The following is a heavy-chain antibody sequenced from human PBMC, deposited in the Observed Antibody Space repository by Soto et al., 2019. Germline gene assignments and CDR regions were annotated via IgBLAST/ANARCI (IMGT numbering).Heavy chain of an antibody. CDR1: GFTFSGYG. CDR2: IWYDGSNK. V-gene: IGHV3-33*01. D-gene: IGHD3-22*01. CDR3: ARDPQDDSSGYYSFDH. Sequence: QVQLVESGGGVVQPGRSLRLSCAASGFTFSGYGMHWVRQAPGTGLEWVAFIWYDGSNKYYADSVKGRFTISRDNSKNKLYLQVNSLRAEDTAVYYCARDPQDDSSGYYSFDHWGQGTLVTVFS. J-gene: IGHJ4*02.